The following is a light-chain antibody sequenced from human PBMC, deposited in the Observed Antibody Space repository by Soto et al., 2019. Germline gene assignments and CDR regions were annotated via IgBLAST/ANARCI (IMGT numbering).Light chain of an antibody. CDR1: QSVSNNY. V-gene: IGKV3-20*01. J-gene: IGKJ4*01. CDR2: GAS. Sequence: EIVLTQSPGTLSLSPGERATLSCRASQSVSNNYLAWYQQKPGQAPRLLIYGASNRATGIPDRFSGSGSGTDGTITISRLEPEDFEVYDCQPYNNWPLTFGGGTKVDIK. CDR3: QPYNNWPLT.